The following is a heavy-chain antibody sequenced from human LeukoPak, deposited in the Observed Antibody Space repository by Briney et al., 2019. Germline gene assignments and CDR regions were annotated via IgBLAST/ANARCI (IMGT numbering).Heavy chain of an antibody. V-gene: IGHV1-2*02. J-gene: IGHJ4*02. D-gene: IGHD1-1*01. CDR3: ARAQGWERPLDF. CDR1: GYTFTGYY. CDR2: INRNSDGT. Sequence: GASVKVSCKASGYTFTGYYIYWVRQAPGQGLEWMGWINRNSDGTKYAQKFQGRVTMTRDTSSSTAYMELSRLTYDDTAVYYCARAQGWERPLDFWGQGTLVTVSS.